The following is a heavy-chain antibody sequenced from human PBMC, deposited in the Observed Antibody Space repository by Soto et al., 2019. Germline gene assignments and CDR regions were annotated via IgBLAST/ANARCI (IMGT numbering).Heavy chain of an antibody. J-gene: IGHJ5*01. V-gene: IGHV4-31*03. CDR3: AYYVSGKGWFDS. CDR2: IYYSGST. CDR1: GGSISSGGYY. D-gene: IGHD3-10*01. Sequence: SETLSLTCTVSGGSISSGGYYWSWIRQHPGKGLEWIGYIYYSGSTYYNPSLKNRVTISVDTSKNQFSLKLSSVTAADTAAYYCAYYVSGKGWFDSWGQGTLVTVSS.